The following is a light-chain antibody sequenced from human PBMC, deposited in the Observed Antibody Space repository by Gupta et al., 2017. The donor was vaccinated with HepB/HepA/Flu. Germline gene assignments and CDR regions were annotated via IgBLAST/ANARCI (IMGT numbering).Light chain of an antibody. V-gene: IGLV2-14*01. J-gene: IGLJ1*01. CDR3: SSYTSISTTYV. CDR2: DVS. Sequence: QSALTQPASVSGSPGQSITISCTGTSSDVGGYNYVSWYQQHPGKAPKLMIYDVSNRPSVVSNRFSGSKSGNTASLTISGLQAEDEADYYCSSYTSISTTYVFGSGIKVTVL. CDR1: SSDVGGYNY.